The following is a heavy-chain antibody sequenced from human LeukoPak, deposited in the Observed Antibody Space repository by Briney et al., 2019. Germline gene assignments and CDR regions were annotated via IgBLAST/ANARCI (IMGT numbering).Heavy chain of an antibody. CDR1: GFTFSSYA. CDR3: AKANTYYYDSSGYYRPYDAFDI. D-gene: IGHD3-22*01. V-gene: IGHV3-23*01. CDR2: ISGSGGST. Sequence: GGSLRLSCAASGFTFSSYAMSWVRQAPEKGLEWVSAISGSGGSTYYADSVKGRFTISRDNSKNTLYLQMNSLRAEDTAVYYCAKANTYYYDSSGYYRPYDAFDIWGQGTMVTVSS. J-gene: IGHJ3*02.